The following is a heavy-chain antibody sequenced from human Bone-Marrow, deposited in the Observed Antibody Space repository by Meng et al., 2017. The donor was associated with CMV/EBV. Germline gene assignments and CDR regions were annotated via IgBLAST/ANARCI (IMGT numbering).Heavy chain of an antibody. Sequence: SVKVSCKASGGTFSSYAISWVRQAPGQGLEWMGGIIPILGIANYAQKFQGRVTITADKSTSTAYMELSSLRSEDTAVYYCARSWDILTGYRLGFDPWGQGTLVTV. J-gene: IGHJ5*02. D-gene: IGHD3-9*01. CDR3: ARSWDILTGYRLGFDP. CDR1: GGTFSSYA. V-gene: IGHV1-69*10. CDR2: IIPILGIA.